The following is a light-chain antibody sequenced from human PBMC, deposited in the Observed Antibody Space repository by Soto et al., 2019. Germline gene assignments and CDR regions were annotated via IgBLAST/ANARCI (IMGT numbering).Light chain of an antibody. CDR2: DAS. CDR1: QSVSSY. V-gene: IGKV3-11*01. J-gene: IGKJ5*01. CDR3: QQRSNWII. Sequence: EIVLTQSPATLSLSPGERATLSCRASQSVSSYLAWYQQKPGQAPRLLIYDASNRATDIPARFSGSGSGTDFTLTISSLEPEDFAVYYCQQRSNWIIFGQGTRLEIK.